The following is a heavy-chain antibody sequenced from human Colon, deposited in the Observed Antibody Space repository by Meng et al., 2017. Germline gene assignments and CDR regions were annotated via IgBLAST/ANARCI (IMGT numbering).Heavy chain of an antibody. CDR2: ISSSGGTI. CDR1: GFTFDDYG. CDR3: ARDDYSDSSGLGY. J-gene: IGHJ4*02. Sequence: GGSLRLSCAASGFTFDDYGMSWVRQAPGKGLEWVSYISSSGGTIYYADSVKGRFTISRDNAKKSMYLQMNSLRAEDTAVYYCARDDYSDSSGLGYWGQGTLVTVSS. V-gene: IGHV3-48*03. D-gene: IGHD3-22*01.